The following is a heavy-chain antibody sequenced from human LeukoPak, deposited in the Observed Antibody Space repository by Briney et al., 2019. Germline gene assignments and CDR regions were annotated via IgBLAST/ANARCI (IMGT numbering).Heavy chain of an antibody. CDR2: ISGSGDAT. V-gene: IGHV3-23*01. CDR3: AKAGPYYSGS. Sequence: PGGSLRLSCAASGFTFDNYGMRWVRQAPGMGLEWVSTISGSGDATYYADSVKGRFTISRDNSKNTLFLQMNSLTAEDTAVYYCAKAGPYYSGSWGQGTLVTVSS. J-gene: IGHJ4*02. CDR1: GFTFDNYG.